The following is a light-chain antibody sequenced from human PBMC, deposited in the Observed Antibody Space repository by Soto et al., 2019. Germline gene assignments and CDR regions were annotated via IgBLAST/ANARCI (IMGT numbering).Light chain of an antibody. CDR2: GAS. V-gene: IGKV3-20*01. Sequence: EVVLTQSPGTLSLSPGARATLSCRASQSVNDNHLAWYQQKGGQAPRLLIYGASTRATGVPERFSGSGFGTAYSLIINSLEPEDFALYYCHLFGGSPPRATFGPGTTVEI. J-gene: IGKJ3*01. CDR1: QSVNDNH. CDR3: HLFGGSPPRAT.